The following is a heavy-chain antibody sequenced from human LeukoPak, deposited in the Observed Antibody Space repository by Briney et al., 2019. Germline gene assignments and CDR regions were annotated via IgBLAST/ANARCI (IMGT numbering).Heavy chain of an antibody. J-gene: IGHJ3*02. CDR1: GGSFSGYY. CDR2: INHSGST. D-gene: IGHD6-13*01. Sequence: SETLSLTCAVYGGSFSGYYWSWIRQPPGKGLEWIGEINHSGSTNYNPSLKSRVTISVDTSKNQFSLKLSSVTAADTAVYYCARPGQQLVRRRQAFAFDIWGQGTMVTVSS. V-gene: IGHV4-34*01. CDR3: ARPGQQLVRRRQAFAFDI.